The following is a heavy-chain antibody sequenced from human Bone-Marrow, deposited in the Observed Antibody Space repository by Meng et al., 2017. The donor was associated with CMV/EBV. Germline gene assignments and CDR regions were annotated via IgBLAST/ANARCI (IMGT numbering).Heavy chain of an antibody. D-gene: IGHD3-3*01. CDR2: IIPILGIE. V-gene: IGHV1-69*10. CDR3: ARDRDDFWSGSLGY. CDR1: GGTLSSYA. Sequence: SVLVSCKASGGTLSSYAISWVRQAPGQGREWMGGIIPILGIENYAQKFQGRVTITADKSTSTAYMELSSLRPEDTAVYYCARDRDDFWSGSLGYWGQGTLVTVSS. J-gene: IGHJ4*02.